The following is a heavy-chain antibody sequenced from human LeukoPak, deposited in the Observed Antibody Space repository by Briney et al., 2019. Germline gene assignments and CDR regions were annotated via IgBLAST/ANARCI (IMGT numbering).Heavy chain of an antibody. CDR3: AKDSFGYLRGGGMDV. V-gene: IGHV3-9*01. Sequence: GGSLRLSCAASGFTFDDYAMHWVRQAPGKGLEWVSGISWNSGSIGYADSVKGRFTISRDNAKNSLYLQMNSLRAEDTALYYCAKDSFGYLRGGGMDVWGQGTTVTVSS. D-gene: IGHD5-12*01. CDR2: ISWNSGSI. J-gene: IGHJ6*02. CDR1: GFTFDDYA.